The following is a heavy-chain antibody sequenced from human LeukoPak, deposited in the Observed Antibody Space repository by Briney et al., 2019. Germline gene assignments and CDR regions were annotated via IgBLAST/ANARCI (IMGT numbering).Heavy chain of an antibody. J-gene: IGHJ6*03. CDR3: AREGRARPDLDQPYYYYYMDV. Sequence: NPSETLSLTCTVSGDSISNYYWSWIRQPAGKGLEWIGRIYTSGSTNYNPSLKSRVTISVDTSKNQFSLKLSSVTAADTAVYYCAREGRARPDLDQPYYYYYMDVWGKGTTVTVSS. D-gene: IGHD1-14*01. V-gene: IGHV4-4*07. CDR2: IYTSGST. CDR1: GDSISNYY.